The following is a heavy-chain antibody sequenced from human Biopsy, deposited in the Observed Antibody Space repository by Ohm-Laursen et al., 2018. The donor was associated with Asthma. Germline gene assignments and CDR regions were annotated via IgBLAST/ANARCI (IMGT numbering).Heavy chain of an antibody. J-gene: IGHJ5*02. CDR3: ARVQKSPGDRWFDP. Sequence: GTLSLTCSVSGGSVSSDKYYWSWIRQPPGKGLEWIAYIFYSGATNYNPALKSRVAQSIDTSKSQFSLRLNSLSAADTAVYYCARVQKSPGDRWFDPWGQGTLVTVSS. V-gene: IGHV4-61*01. CDR1: GGSVSSDKYY. CDR2: IFYSGAT. D-gene: IGHD7-27*01.